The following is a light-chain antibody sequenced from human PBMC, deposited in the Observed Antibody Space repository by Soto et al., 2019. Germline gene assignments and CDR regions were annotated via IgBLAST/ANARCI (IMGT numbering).Light chain of an antibody. Sequence: LAQPPSASGTPGQRVTISCSGSNSNIGSNPVNWYQQLPGAAPKLLIFSDDQRPSGVPDRLSGSKSGTSASLAISGLQSEDEADYYCAAWDDSLNAYVFGTGTKVTVL. J-gene: IGLJ1*01. V-gene: IGLV1-44*01. CDR1: NSNIGSNP. CDR2: SDD. CDR3: AAWDDSLNAYV.